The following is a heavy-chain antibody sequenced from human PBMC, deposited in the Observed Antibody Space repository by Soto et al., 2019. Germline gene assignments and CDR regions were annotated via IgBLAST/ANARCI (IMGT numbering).Heavy chain of an antibody. J-gene: IGHJ6*02. V-gene: IGHV3-21*01. Sequence: GGSLRLSCAASGFRFSHYSMNWVRQSPGKGLEWVSYVSTTSDYIYYADSVKGRFTISRDNAKNSLDLQMDSLRDEDTAVYYCARTFSAARPGYYGMDVWGQGTTVTVSS. CDR2: VSTTSDYI. D-gene: IGHD6-6*01. CDR1: GFRFSHYS. CDR3: ARTFSAARPGYYGMDV.